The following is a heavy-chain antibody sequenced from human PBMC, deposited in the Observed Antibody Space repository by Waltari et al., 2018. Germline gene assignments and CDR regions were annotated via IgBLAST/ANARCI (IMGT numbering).Heavy chain of an antibody. Sequence: QVKLVQSGAEVKKPGASVKVSCKAAGYTLTGYYMHGVRQAPGQGLEWSGRINPNRGGTNYAQKFQGRGSMTRATSISTAYMELSRLRSDDPAVYYCASESSALWLCDATCWFDPWGQGTLVTVSS. CDR3: ASESSALWLCDATCWFDP. CDR2: INPNRGGT. V-gene: IGHV1-2*06. J-gene: IGHJ5*02. D-gene: IGHD3-22*01. CDR1: GYTLTGYY.